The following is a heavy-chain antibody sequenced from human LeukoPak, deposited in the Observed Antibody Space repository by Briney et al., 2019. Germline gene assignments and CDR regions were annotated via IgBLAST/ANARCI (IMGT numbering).Heavy chain of an antibody. CDR1: GFTFSSYW. CDR2: ISVSGGST. Sequence: GGSLRLSCAASGFTFSSYWMSWVRQAPGKGLEWVSAISVSGGSTYYADSVKGRFTISRDNSNSTLYLQMNSLRAEDTAVYYCAKGAVEMATRFDPWGQGTLVTVSS. CDR3: AKGAVEMATRFDP. D-gene: IGHD5-24*01. J-gene: IGHJ5*02. V-gene: IGHV3-23*01.